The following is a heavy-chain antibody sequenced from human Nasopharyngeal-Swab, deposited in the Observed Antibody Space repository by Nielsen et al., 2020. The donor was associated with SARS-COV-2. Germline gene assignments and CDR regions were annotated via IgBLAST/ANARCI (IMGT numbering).Heavy chain of an antibody. V-gene: IGHV3-23*01. CDR3: ARVLYYDSSALTI. CDR1: GFTFSSYA. D-gene: IGHD3-22*01. Sequence: GESLKISCAASGFTFSSYAMSWVRQAPGKGLEWVSAISGSGGSTYYADSVKGRFTISRDNAKNSLYLQMNSLRAEDTAVYYCARVLYYDSSALTIWGQGTMVTVSS. CDR2: ISGSGGST. J-gene: IGHJ3*02.